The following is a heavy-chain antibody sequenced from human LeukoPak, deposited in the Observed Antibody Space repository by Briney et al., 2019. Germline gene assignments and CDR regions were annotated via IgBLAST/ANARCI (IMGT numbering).Heavy chain of an antibody. CDR3: STSYLAVAGYYFDY. CDR1: GFTFTNAW. CDR2: IKSKTDGETT. D-gene: IGHD6-19*01. J-gene: IGHJ4*02. Sequence: GGSLRLSCAASGFTFTNAWMNWVRQAPGKGLEWVGRIKSKTDGETTDYAAPVKGRFTISRDDSKYTLFLQMNSLKTEDTAVYYCSTSYLAVAGYYFDYWGQGTPVTVSS. V-gene: IGHV3-15*07.